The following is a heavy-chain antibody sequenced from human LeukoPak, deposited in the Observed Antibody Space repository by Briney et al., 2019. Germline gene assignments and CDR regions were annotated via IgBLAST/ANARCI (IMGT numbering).Heavy chain of an antibody. CDR2: IKEDGSKK. CDR3: ARDGDGRGEDFDY. CDR1: GFTFRNYW. Sequence: GGSLRLSCVASGFTFRNYWMSWVRQAPGKGLEWVANIKEDGSKKNHLDSVKGRFTISRDNAKNFLYLQMNSLRVEDTALYYCARDGDGRGEDFDYWGQGILVTVSS. D-gene: IGHD4-17*01. V-gene: IGHV3-7*01. J-gene: IGHJ4*02.